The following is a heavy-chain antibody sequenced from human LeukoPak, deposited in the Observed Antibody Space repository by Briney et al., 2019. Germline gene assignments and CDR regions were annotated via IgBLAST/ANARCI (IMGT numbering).Heavy chain of an antibody. D-gene: IGHD2-2*01. CDR1: GPSLATIA. CDR2: VSFISGDT. V-gene: IGHV3-9*01. J-gene: IGHJ6*03. Sequence: GTSLRPSGPGYGPSLATIATDWVRLAPGKGMEWMSGVSFISGDTAYAASVKGRFTISRDNAKNSLYLQMDSLRPEDTALYYCAKDSRPSSYYYYFYIDVWGKGTPVTVSS. CDR3: AKDSRPSSYYYYFYIDV.